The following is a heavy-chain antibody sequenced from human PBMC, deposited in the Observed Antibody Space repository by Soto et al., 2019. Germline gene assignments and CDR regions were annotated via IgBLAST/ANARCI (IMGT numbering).Heavy chain of an antibody. J-gene: IGHJ6*02. CDR2: INHSGST. V-gene: IGHV4-34*01. D-gene: IGHD6-6*01. CDR1: GGSFSGYY. CDR3: ARGRQLGYYYYGMDV. Sequence: LSLTCAVYGGSFSGYYWSWIRQPPGKGLEWIGEINHSGSTNYNPSLKSRVTISVDTSKNQFSLKLSSVTAADTAVYYCARGRQLGYYYYGMDVWGQGTTVTVSS.